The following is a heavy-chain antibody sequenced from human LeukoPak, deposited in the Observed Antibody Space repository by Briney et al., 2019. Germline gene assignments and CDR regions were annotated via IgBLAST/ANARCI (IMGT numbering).Heavy chain of an antibody. CDR3: ARVKSYGSGSSGFDY. CDR2: IKQDGSEK. J-gene: IGHJ4*02. CDR1: GFTFSSYW. Sequence: PGGSLRLSCAASGFTFSSYWMSWVRQAPGKGLEWVANIKQDGSEKYYVDSVKGRLTISRDNAKNSLYLQMNSLRAEDTAVYYCARVKSYGSGSSGFDYWGQGTLVTVSS. V-gene: IGHV3-7*01. D-gene: IGHD3-10*01.